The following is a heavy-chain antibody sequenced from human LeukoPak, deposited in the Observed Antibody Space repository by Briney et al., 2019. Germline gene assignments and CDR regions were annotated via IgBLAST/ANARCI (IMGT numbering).Heavy chain of an antibody. CDR3: AKDFGCSSTSCYTGYYYGMDV. CDR2: ISAYNGNT. D-gene: IGHD2-2*02. CDR1: GYTFTSYG. V-gene: IGHV1-18*01. J-gene: IGHJ6*02. Sequence: ASVKVSCKASGYTFTSYGISWVRQAPGQGLEWMGWISAYNGNTNYAQKLQGRVTMTTDTSTSTAYMELRSLRSDDTAVYYCAKDFGCSSTSCYTGYYYGMDVWGQGTTVTVSS.